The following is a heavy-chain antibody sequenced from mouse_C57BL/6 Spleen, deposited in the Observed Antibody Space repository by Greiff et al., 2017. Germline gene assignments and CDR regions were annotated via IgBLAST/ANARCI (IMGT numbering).Heavy chain of an antibody. CDR2: IYPRDGST. J-gene: IGHJ4*01. Sequence: QVQLQQSDAELVKPGASVKISCKVSGYTFTDHTIHWMKQRPEQGLEWIGSIYPRDGSTKYNEKFKGKATLTADHSSSTAYMQLNSLTSEDSAVYFCAFTTVVATDYAMDYWGQGTSVTVSS. CDR1: GYTFTDHT. D-gene: IGHD1-1*01. CDR3: AFTTVVATDYAMDY. V-gene: IGHV1-78*01.